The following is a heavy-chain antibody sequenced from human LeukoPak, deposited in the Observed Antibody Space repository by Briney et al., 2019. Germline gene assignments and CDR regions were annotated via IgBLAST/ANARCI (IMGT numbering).Heavy chain of an antibody. D-gene: IGHD6-19*01. Sequence: GESLKISCKGSGYSFTTYWIGWVRQMPGKGLEWMGIIYPGDSDTRYSPSFRGQVTISADKSINTAYLQWSSLKASDTAMYPCARQAYSSGKDAFDFWGQGTMVTVSS. CDR3: ARQAYSSGKDAFDF. CDR2: IYPGDSDT. V-gene: IGHV5-51*01. CDR1: GYSFTTYW. J-gene: IGHJ3*01.